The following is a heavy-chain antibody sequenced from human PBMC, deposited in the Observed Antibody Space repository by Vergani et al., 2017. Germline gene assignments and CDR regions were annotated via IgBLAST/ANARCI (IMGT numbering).Heavy chain of an antibody. CDR3: ARHSTVEWLVKLGWIDP. CDR2: IYYSGRT. Sequence: QLQLQESGPGLVKPSATLSLNCSVSGASIRSSNYYWGWIRQPPGKGLEWIASIYYSGRTYYNPSLKSLVTISVDTSNNQFSLKLSSVTAADTAVYFCARHSTVEWLVKLGWIDPWGQGTLVTVSS. V-gene: IGHV4-39*01. J-gene: IGHJ5*02. CDR1: GASIRSSNYY. D-gene: IGHD6-19*01.